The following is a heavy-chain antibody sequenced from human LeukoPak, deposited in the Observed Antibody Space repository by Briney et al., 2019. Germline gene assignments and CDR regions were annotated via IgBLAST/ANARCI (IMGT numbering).Heavy chain of an antibody. V-gene: IGHV4-34*01. J-gene: IGHJ4*02. CDR1: GFTVSSNY. D-gene: IGHD1-26*01. CDR2: INHSGST. CDR3: ARGPQNSGSYYFDY. Sequence: GSLRLSCAASGFTVSSNYMSWIRQPPGKGLEWIGEINHSGSTNYNPSLKSRVTISVDTSKNQFSLKLSSVTAADTAVYYCARGPQNSGSYYFDYWGQGTLVTVSS.